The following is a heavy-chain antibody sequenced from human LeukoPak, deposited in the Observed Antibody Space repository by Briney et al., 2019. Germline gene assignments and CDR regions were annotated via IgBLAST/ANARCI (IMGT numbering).Heavy chain of an antibody. V-gene: IGHV3-33*01. Sequence: GSLRLSCAASGFTFSSYGMHWVRQAPGKGLEWVAVIWYDGSNKYYADSVKGRFTISRDNSKNTLYLQMNSLRAEDTAVYYCARDREMATIGRIGDLDYWGQGTLVTVSS. J-gene: IGHJ4*02. CDR2: IWYDGSNK. CDR1: GFTFSSYG. D-gene: IGHD5-24*01. CDR3: ARDREMATIGRIGDLDY.